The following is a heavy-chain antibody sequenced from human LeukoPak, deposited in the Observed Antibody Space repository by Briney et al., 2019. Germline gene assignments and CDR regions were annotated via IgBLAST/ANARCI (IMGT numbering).Heavy chain of an antibody. J-gene: IGHJ6*03. Sequence: SETLSLTCAVYGGSFSGYYWSWIRQPPGKGLEWIGEIDHSGSTNYNPSLKSRVTISVDTSKNQFSLKLSSVTAEDTAVYYCARDQASSSRAWIGYYYYYYMDVWGKGTTVTVSS. D-gene: IGHD6-13*01. CDR3: ARDQASSSRAWIGYYYYYYMDV. CDR2: IDHSGST. V-gene: IGHV4-34*01. CDR1: GGSFSGYY.